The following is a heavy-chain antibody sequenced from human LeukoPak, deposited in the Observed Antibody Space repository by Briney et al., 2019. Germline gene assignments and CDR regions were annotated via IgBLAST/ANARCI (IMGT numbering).Heavy chain of an antibody. D-gene: IGHD4-17*01. CDR2: ISSSAGTI. CDR3: APSVTRRRLDWFIDL. V-gene: IGHV3-11*04. J-gene: IGHJ2*01. Sequence: GGSLRLSCAASGFTFRDYYMSWIRQAPGKGLEWISYISSSAGTIHYVDSVKGRFTISRDNAKNSLYLQMDSLRVEDPAVYYCAPSVTRRRLDWFIDLWGRGTLVSVSS. CDR1: GFTFRDYY.